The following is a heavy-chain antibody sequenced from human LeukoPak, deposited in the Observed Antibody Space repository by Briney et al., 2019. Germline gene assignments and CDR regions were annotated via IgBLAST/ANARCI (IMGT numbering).Heavy chain of an antibody. CDR1: GFTFSNYA. V-gene: IGHV3-30*04. CDR2: VSYDGTNK. CDR3: ARDHGYTYSKDRFDY. Sequence: GGSLRLSCAASGFTFSNYAMHWGRQAPGKGLEWLAIVSYDGTNKYSADSVKGRFTISRDNSKNMAFLQVNSLRAEDTAVYYCARDHGYTYSKDRFDYWGQGTLVTVSS. D-gene: IGHD5-18*01. J-gene: IGHJ4*02.